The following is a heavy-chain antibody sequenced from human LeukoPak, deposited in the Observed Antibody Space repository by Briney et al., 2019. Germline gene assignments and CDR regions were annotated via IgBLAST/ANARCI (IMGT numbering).Heavy chain of an antibody. CDR1: GGSISSYY. V-gene: IGHV4-34*01. CDR3: ARGLGSVQQQAFDI. J-gene: IGHJ3*02. D-gene: IGHD3-16*01. Sequence: SETLSLTCTVSGGSISSYYWSWIRQPPGKGLEWIGEINYSGSTNYNPSLKSRVTISVDTSKNQFSLKLSSVTAADTAVYYCARGLGSVQQQAFDIRGQGTMVTVSS. CDR2: INYSGST.